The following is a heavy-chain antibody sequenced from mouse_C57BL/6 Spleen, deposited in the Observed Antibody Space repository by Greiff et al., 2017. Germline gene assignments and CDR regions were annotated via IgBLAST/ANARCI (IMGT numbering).Heavy chain of an antibody. V-gene: IGHV1-15*01. Sequence: SGAELVRPGASVTLSCKASGYTFTDYEMHWVKQTPVHGLEWIGAIDPETGGTAYNQKFKGKAILTADKSSSTAYMELRSLTSEDSAVYYCTRPDYYGSSYPYYFDYWGQGTTLTVSS. CDR3: TRPDYYGSSYPYYFDY. CDR1: GYTFTDYE. J-gene: IGHJ2*01. CDR2: IDPETGGT. D-gene: IGHD1-1*01.